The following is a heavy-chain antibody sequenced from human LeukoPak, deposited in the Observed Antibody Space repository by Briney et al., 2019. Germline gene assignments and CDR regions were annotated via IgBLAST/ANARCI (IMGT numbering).Heavy chain of an antibody. Sequence: GGSLRLSCAASGFTFSSYSMNWVRQAPGKGLEWVSYISSSSSTIYYADSVKGRFTISRDNAKNSLYLQMNSLRAEDTAVYYRASRRRGVNIGRYYYYYMDVWGKGTTVTVSS. CDR2: ISSSSSTI. V-gene: IGHV3-48*01. J-gene: IGHJ6*03. CDR1: GFTFSSYS. CDR3: ASRRRGVNIGRYYYYYMDV. D-gene: IGHD3-10*01.